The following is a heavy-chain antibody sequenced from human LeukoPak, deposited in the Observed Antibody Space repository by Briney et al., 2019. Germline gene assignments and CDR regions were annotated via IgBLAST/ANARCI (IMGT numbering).Heavy chain of an antibody. D-gene: IGHD2-15*01. J-gene: IGHJ5*02. CDR3: ARDGSCWYLNWFDP. V-gene: IGHV3-11*01. Sequence: GGSLRLSCAASGFTFSDYYMSWIRQAPGKGLEWVSYISSSGSTIYYADSVKGRFTISRDNAKNSLYLQMNSLRAEDTAVYYCARDGSCWYLNWFDPWGQGTLVTVSS. CDR1: GFTFSDYY. CDR2: ISSSGSTI.